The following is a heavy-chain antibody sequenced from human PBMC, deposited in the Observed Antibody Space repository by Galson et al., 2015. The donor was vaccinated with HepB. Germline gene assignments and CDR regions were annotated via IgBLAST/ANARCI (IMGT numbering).Heavy chain of an antibody. CDR2: IDWDDDK. Sequence: PALVKPTQTLTLTCTFSGFSLSTSGMCVSWIRQPPGKALEWLARIDWDDDKYYSTSLKTRLTISKDTSKNQVVLTMTNMDPVDTATYYCARNGYCSSTSCPLFDYWGQGTLVTVSS. V-gene: IGHV2-70*11. D-gene: IGHD2-2*01. J-gene: IGHJ4*02. CDR1: GFSLSTSGMC. CDR3: ARNGYCSSTSCPLFDY.